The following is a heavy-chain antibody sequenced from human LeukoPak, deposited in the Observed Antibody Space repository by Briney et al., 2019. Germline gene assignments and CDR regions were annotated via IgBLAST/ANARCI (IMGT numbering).Heavy chain of an antibody. D-gene: IGHD3-10*01. CDR3: GGYYGSGSIDY. Sequence: GGSLRLSCAASGFTFSSYAMHWVRQAPGKGLEWVAVISYDGSNKYYADSAKGRFTISRDNSKNTLYLQMNSLRAEDTAVYYCGGYYGSGSIDYWGQGTLVTVSS. CDR1: GFTFSSYA. V-gene: IGHV3-30-3*01. J-gene: IGHJ4*02. CDR2: ISYDGSNK.